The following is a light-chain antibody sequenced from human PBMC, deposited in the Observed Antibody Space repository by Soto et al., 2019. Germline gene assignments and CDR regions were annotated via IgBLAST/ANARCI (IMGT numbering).Light chain of an antibody. J-gene: IGKJ2*01. CDR3: QQYGNSPS. CDR2: GGS. Sequence: VLTQSPGTLSLSPGDRATLSCRASQRVSGSSLAWYQQKPGQAPRLLSHGGSNRATGVPDRVSGSGSGADFTLTISRLEPEDFAVYHCQQYGNSPSFGQGTKLEIK. CDR1: QRVSGSS. V-gene: IGKV3-20*01.